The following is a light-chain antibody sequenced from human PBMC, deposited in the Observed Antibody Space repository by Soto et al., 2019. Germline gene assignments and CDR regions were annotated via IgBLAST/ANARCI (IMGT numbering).Light chain of an antibody. CDR3: QQYGSSPPVT. V-gene: IGKV1-9*01. CDR2: AAS. CDR1: QGISSY. J-gene: IGKJ5*01. Sequence: DIQLTQSPSFLSASVGDRVTITCRASQGISSYLAWYQQKPGTAPKLLIFAASTLQNGVPSRFSGSGSGTEFTLTISSLQPEDFATYYCQQYGSSPPVTFGQGTRLEIK.